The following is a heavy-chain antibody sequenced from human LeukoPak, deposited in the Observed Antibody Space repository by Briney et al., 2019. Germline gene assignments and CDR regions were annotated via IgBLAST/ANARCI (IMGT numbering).Heavy chain of an antibody. Sequence: GESLKISCKGSGNIFTNYWIGWVRQMPGKGLEWMGIIYPGDSDMRYSPSFQGQVIISVDKSISTAYLQWSSLKDSDTAMYYCARQRDGYFDYWGQGTLVTVSS. J-gene: IGHJ4*02. CDR3: ARQRDGYFDY. CDR1: GNIFTNYW. CDR2: IYPGDSDM. D-gene: IGHD5-24*01. V-gene: IGHV5-51*01.